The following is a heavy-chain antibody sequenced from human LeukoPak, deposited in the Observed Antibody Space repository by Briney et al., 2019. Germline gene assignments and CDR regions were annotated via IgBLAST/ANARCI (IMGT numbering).Heavy chain of an antibody. J-gene: IGHJ3*02. Sequence: AGGSLRLSCAASGFTFNIYGMSWVRQAPGKGLEWVSAISGSGSNTYYADSVKGRFTISRDNSQNTLYLQMNSLRAEDTAVYYCAKTGDYFDSSGYYRPDAFDIWGRGTMVTVSS. CDR3: AKTGDYFDSSGYYRPDAFDI. V-gene: IGHV3-23*01. D-gene: IGHD3-22*01. CDR2: ISGSGSNT. CDR1: GFTFNIYG.